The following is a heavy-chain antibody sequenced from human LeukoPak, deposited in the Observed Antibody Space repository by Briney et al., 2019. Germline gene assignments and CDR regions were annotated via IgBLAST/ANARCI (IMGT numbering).Heavy chain of an antibody. CDR2: ISSSSSNI. CDR3: ARVPSYYYDSSGYPGYYYYYGMDV. CDR1: GFTFSSYS. D-gene: IGHD3-22*01. Sequence: GGSLRLSCAASGFTFSSYSMNWVRQAPGKGLEWVSYISSSSSNIYYADSVKGRFTISRDNAKNSLYLQMNSLRDEDTAVYYCARVPSYYYDSSGYPGYYYYYGMDVWGQGTTVTVSS. V-gene: IGHV3-48*02. J-gene: IGHJ6*02.